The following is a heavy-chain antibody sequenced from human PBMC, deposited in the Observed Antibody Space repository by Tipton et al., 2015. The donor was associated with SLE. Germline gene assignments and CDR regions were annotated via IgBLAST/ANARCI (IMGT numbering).Heavy chain of an antibody. CDR1: GGSFSGYY. V-gene: IGHV4-34*01. Sequence: TLSLTCAVYGGSFSGYYWTWIRQPPGKGLEWIGEIDHSGSTNYNPSLKSRVTISVDTFKNQFSLNLSSVTAADTAVYYCASAIAEMVTEGWIDPWGQGTLVTVSS. D-gene: IGHD2-21*02. CDR2: IDHSGST. J-gene: IGHJ5*02. CDR3: ASAIAEMVTEGWIDP.